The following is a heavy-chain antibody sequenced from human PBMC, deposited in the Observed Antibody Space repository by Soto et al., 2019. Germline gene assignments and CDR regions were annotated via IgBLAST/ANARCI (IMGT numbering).Heavy chain of an antibody. CDR3: ARASPVICGGDPCYRLDSSFDS. D-gene: IGHD2-21*02. V-gene: IGHV1-69*01. CDR1: GATFSTTG. Sequence: QVQLVQSGAEVRKPGSSLSVSCKSSGATFSTTGISWVRQAPGQGLEWMGGIIPLFGTPKYARKFQGRVSITADESTNTVYMDLNSLRPDDAAVYYCARASPVICGGDPCYRLDSSFDSWGQGSLVIVSS. CDR2: IIPLFGTP. J-gene: IGHJ5*01.